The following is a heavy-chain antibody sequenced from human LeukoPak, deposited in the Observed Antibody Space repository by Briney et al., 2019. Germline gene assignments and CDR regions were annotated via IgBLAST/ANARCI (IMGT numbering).Heavy chain of an antibody. CDR2: IIPIFGTA. Sequence: ASVKVSCXASGGTFSNYAISWVRQARGQGLEWMGRIIPIFGTANYAQKFQGRVTITTDESTSTAYMELSSLRSEDTAVYYCARDDFVNWGQGTLVTVSS. CDR1: GGTFSNYA. CDR3: ARDDFVN. V-gene: IGHV1-69*05. J-gene: IGHJ4*02. D-gene: IGHD3/OR15-3a*01.